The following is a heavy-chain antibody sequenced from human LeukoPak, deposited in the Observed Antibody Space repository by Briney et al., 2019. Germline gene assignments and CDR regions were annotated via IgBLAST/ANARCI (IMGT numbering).Heavy chain of an antibody. CDR3: AKCIAAAGSRLSGYYYYGMDV. V-gene: IGHV3-7*01. Sequence: GGSLRLSCAASGFTFSSYWMSWVRQAPGKGLEWVANIKQDGSEKYYVDSVKGRFTISRDNAKNSLYLQMNSLRAEDTAVYYCAKCIAAAGSRLSGYYYYGMDVWGQGTTVTVSS. D-gene: IGHD6-13*01. J-gene: IGHJ6*02. CDR2: IKQDGSEK. CDR1: GFTFSSYW.